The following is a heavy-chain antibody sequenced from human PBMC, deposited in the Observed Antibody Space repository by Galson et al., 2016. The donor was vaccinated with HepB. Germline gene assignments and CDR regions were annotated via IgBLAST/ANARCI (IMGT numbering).Heavy chain of an antibody. CDR1: GFSFNSYD. J-gene: IGHJ4*02. Sequence: SLRLSCAASGFSFNSYDMNWVRQAPGKGLEWVSIISANGEAAYYTDSVQDRFSISRDNSKSTMYLQMNGLRAEDTALYYCARDGYNYVPLDSWGQGALVIVSP. V-gene: IGHV3-23*01. CDR3: ARDGYNYVPLDS. D-gene: IGHD5-24*01. CDR2: ISANGEAA.